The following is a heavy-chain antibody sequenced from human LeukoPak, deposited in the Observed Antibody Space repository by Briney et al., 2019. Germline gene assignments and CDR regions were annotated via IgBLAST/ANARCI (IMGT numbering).Heavy chain of an antibody. D-gene: IGHD2-2*01. V-gene: IGHV3-33*01. CDR3: ARDGPPYCSSTSCSYYFDY. Sequence: GRSLRLSCAASGFTFSSYGMHWVRQAPGKGLEWVAVIWYDGSNKYYADSMKGRFTISRDNSKNTLYLQMNSLRAEDTAVYYCARDGPPYCSSTSCSYYFDYWGQGTLVTVSS. CDR2: IWYDGSNK. J-gene: IGHJ4*02. CDR1: GFTFSSYG.